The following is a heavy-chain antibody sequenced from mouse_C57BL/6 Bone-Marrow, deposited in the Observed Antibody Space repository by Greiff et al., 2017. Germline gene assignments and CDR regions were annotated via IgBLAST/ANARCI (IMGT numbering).Heavy chain of an antibody. J-gene: IGHJ1*03. CDR3: AMGFYDGGGYYGRYFDV. Sequence: QVQLQQPGAELVKPGASVKVSCKASGYTFTSYWMHWVKQRPGQGLEWIGRIHPSDSDTNYNQKFKGKATLTVDKSSSTAYMQLSSLTSEDSAVDYCAMGFYDGGGYYGRYFDVWGTGTTVTVSS. CDR2: IHPSDSDT. D-gene: IGHD2-3*01. V-gene: IGHV1-74*01. CDR1: GYTFTSYW.